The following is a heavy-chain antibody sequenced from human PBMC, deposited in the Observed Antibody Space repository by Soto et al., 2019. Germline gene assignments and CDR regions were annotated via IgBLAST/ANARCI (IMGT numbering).Heavy chain of an antibody. V-gene: IGHV4-59*01. D-gene: IGHD3-10*01. CDR3: ARGKGTMVRGAREPERGYYYYYYMDV. J-gene: IGHJ6*03. CDR1: GGSISSYY. Sequence: SETLSLTCTVSGGSISSYYWSWIRQPPGKGLEWIGYIYYSGSTNYNPSLKSRVTISVDTSKNQFSLKLSSVTAADTAVYYCARGKGTMVRGAREPERGYYYYYYMDVWGKGTTVTVSS. CDR2: IYYSGST.